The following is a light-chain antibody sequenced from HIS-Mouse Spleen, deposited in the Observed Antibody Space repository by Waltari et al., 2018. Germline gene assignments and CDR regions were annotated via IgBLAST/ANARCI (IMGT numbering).Light chain of an antibody. CDR1: QGIRND. CDR3: LQDYNYPFT. CDR2: AAS. V-gene: IGKV1-6*01. J-gene: IGKJ3*01. Sequence: GDRVTITCRASQGIRNDLGWYQQKPGKAPKLLIYAASSLQSGVPSRFSGSGSGTDFTLTISSLQPEDFATYYCLQDYNYPFTFGPGTKVDIK.